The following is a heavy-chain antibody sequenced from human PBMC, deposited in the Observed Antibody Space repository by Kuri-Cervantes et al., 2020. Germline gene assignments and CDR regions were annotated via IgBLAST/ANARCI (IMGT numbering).Heavy chain of an antibody. D-gene: IGHD6-19*01. CDR3: ARVMIAVAGIDY. Sequence: GESLKISRVASGFSVNMKYMSWIRQAPGNGLECGSITYRSGSTYYADSVKGRFTISRDNAENLLYLQMNSLRDEDTAVYYWARVMIAVAGIDYWGQGTLVTVSS. CDR1: GFSVNMKY. V-gene: IGHV3-53*01. CDR2: TYRSGST. J-gene: IGHJ4*02.